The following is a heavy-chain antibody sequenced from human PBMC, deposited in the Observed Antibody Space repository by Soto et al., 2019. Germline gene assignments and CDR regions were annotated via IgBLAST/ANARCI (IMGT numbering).Heavy chain of an antibody. Sequence: QVQLVQSGAEVKKPGASVKVSCKASGYTFSNSGVIWVRQAPGQGLEWMGWISAYSGNTYYARKLQDRVTMTTDTSTSTAYMELRTLISDDTAVYYCARARHDGFDVWGQGTMVTVSS. J-gene: IGHJ3*01. CDR3: ARARHDGFDV. CDR1: GYTFSNSG. CDR2: ISAYSGNT. V-gene: IGHV1-18*01.